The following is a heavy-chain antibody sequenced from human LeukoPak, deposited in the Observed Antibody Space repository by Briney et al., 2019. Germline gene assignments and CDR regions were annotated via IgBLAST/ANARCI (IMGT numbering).Heavy chain of an antibody. D-gene: IGHD6-19*01. CDR1: GFGFSSYG. V-gene: IGHV1-18*04. CDR2: ISGYTGRT. Sequence: GASVKVSRKASGFGFSSYGINWVRQAPGQRLEWMGWISGYTGRTKYLQKMRGRVTMTTDTSTNTAYMELRSLTSDDTAVYYCARGPGIDVAGVFDYWGQGSLVTVSS. J-gene: IGHJ4*02. CDR3: ARGPGIDVAGVFDY.